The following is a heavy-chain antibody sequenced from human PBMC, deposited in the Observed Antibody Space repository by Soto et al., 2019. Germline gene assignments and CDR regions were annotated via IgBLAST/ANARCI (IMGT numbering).Heavy chain of an antibody. V-gene: IGHV4-39*01. Sequence: PSETLSLTCTVSRGSISSSSYYWSWIRQPAGKGLEWIGSIYYSGSTYYNPSLKSRVTISVDTSKNQFSLKLSSVTAADTAVYYCARIYYDSVFDYWGQGTLVTVS. D-gene: IGHD3-22*01. CDR1: RGSISSSSYY. CDR3: ARIYYDSVFDY. J-gene: IGHJ4*02. CDR2: IYYSGST.